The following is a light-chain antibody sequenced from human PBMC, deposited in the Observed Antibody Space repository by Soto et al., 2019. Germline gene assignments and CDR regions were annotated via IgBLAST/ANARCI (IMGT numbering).Light chain of an antibody. CDR2: AAS. J-gene: IGKJ5*01. V-gene: IGKV1-9*01. CDR1: QGLSTY. Sequence: IQLTQSPSSLSASVGDRVTITCRASQGLSTYLAWYQQKPGTAPKLLIYAASTLQSGVPSRFSGSGSGTDFTLTISSLQPEDFATYYCQQLNSYPITFGQGTRLELK. CDR3: QQLNSYPIT.